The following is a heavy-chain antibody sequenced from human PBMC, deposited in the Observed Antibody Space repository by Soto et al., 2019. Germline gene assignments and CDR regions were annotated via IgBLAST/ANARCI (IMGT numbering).Heavy chain of an antibody. J-gene: IGHJ4*02. Sequence: GGSRILSCAASGFTFSSYCVHWVRQAPGKGLEWVAVISSDGSNKYYADSVKGRFTISRDNSKNTLYLQMNSLRAEDTAVYYCAKTTTGYCSSTSCYPLDYWGQGTLVTVSS. CDR2: ISSDGSNK. V-gene: IGHV3-30*18. CDR1: GFTFSSYC. CDR3: AKTTTGYCSSTSCYPLDY. D-gene: IGHD2-2*01.